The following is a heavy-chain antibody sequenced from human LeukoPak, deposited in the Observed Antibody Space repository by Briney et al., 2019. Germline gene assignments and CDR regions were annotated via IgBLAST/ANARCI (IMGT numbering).Heavy chain of an antibody. CDR1: GFTFSSYS. J-gene: IGHJ4*02. CDR2: ISSSSSTI. D-gene: IGHD4-17*01. CDR3: ARDYGDYVVDY. Sequence: GESLKISCAASGFTFSSYSMNWVRQAPGKGLEWVSYISSSSSTIYYADSVKGRFTISRDNAKNSLYLQMNSLRAEDTAVYYCARDYGDYVVDYWGQGTLVTVSS. V-gene: IGHV3-48*01.